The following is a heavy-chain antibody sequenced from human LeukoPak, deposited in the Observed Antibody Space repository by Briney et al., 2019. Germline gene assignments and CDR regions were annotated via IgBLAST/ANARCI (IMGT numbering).Heavy chain of an antibody. V-gene: IGHV1-2*02. CDR1: GYTFTGYY. J-gene: IGHJ4*02. CDR2: INPNSGNT. Sequence: ASVKVSCKASGYTFTGYYMHWVRQAPGQGLEWMGWINPNSGNTNYAQKFQERVTITRDMSTSTAYMELSSLRSEDTAVYHCAAEVGNPSANYDFWSGYYPRPFDYWGQGTLVTVSS. CDR3: AAEVGNPSANYDFWSGYYPRPFDY. D-gene: IGHD3-3*01.